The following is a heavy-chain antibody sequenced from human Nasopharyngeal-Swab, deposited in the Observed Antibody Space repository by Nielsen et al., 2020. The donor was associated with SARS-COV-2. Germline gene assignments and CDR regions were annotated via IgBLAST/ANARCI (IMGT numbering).Heavy chain of an antibody. D-gene: IGHD3-10*01. CDR3: ARDSPRGVISY. V-gene: IGHV4-30-4*01. Sequence: WIRQPPGKGLEWIGYIYYSGSTYYNPSLKSRVTIPVDTSKNQFSLKLSSVTAADTAVYYCARDSPRGVISYWGQGTLVTVSS. CDR2: IYYSGST. J-gene: IGHJ4*02.